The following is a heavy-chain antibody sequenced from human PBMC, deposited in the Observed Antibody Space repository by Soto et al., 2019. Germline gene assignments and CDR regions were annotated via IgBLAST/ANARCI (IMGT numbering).Heavy chain of an antibody. CDR3: ARDLVVVAASYFDY. Sequence: GASVKVSCQASGYSFTSYAMHWVRQAPGQRLEWMGWINAGNGNTKYSQKFQGRVTITRDTSASTAYMELSSLRSEDTAVYYCARDLVVVAASYFDYWGQGTLVTVSS. D-gene: IGHD2-15*01. CDR2: INAGNGNT. CDR1: GYSFTSYA. V-gene: IGHV1-3*01. J-gene: IGHJ4*02.